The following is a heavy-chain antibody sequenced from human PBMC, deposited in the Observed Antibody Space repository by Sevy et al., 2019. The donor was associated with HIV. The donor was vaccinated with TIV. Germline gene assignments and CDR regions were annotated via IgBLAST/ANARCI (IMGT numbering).Heavy chain of an antibody. CDR3: ARISMVRGVIIREGAFDI. J-gene: IGHJ3*02. CDR1: GYSFSSYW. D-gene: IGHD3-10*01. V-gene: IGHV5-51*01. CDR2: IYPGDSDT. Sequence: GESLKISCKGSGYSFSSYWIGWVRQMPGKGLEWMGIIYPGDSDTTYSPSFQGQVTISADKSINTAYLQWRSLKASDTAMYYCARISMVRGVIIREGAFDIWGQGTMVTVSS.